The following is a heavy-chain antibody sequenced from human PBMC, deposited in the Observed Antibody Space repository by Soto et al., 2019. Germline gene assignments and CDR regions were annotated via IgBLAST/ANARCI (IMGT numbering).Heavy chain of an antibody. CDR3: ARSCIINMMHCGWFDP. CDR1: WVSFSSNIAA. Sequence: PSQTLSLTSSSSWVSFSSNIAAWNWIRQSPSRGLEWLGRTYYRSKWYNDYAVSVKSRITINPDTSKNQFSLQLNSVTPEDTAVYYCARSCIINMMHCGWFDPWGQGTLVTVSS. CDR2: TYYRSKWYN. J-gene: IGHJ5*02. V-gene: IGHV6-1*01. D-gene: IGHD3-22*01.